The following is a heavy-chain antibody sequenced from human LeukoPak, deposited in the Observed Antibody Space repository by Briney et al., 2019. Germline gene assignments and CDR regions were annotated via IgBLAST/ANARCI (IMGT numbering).Heavy chain of an antibody. CDR1: RFTFSSYA. V-gene: IGHV3-23*01. CDR3: AKAIAAPVWYFDL. D-gene: IGHD6-13*01. Sequence: GGSLRLSCAASRFTFSSYAMSWVRQARGEGLEWVSTISGRGDSTYYADSVKGRFTISRDNSRNTLYLQMNTLRAEDTAVYYCAKAIAAPVWYFDLWGRGTLVTVSS. CDR2: ISGRGDST. J-gene: IGHJ2*01.